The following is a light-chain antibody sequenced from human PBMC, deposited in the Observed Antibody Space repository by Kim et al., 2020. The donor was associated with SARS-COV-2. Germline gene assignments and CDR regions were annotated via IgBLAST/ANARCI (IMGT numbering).Light chain of an antibody. CDR2: DAS. V-gene: IGKV3-11*01. CDR3: QHRSNWPPT. J-gene: IGKJ1*01. CDR1: QSVSSY. Sequence: EIVLTQSPATLSLSPGERAILSCRASQSVSSYLAWYQQKPGQAPRLLIYDASNRATGIPARFSGSGSGTEFSLTISSLESEDFAVYYCQHRSNWPPTFGQGTKVDIK.